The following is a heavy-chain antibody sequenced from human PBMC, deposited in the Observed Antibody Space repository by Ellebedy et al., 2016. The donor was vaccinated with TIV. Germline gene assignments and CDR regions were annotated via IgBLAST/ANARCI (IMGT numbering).Heavy chain of an antibody. V-gene: IGHV3-7*01. J-gene: IGHJ5*02. Sequence: PGGSLRLSCAASGFSFRSYWMSWVRQAPGKGLEWMANIYQDGSVQYYVDSVKGRFTISRDNANKSLFLQMNSLRVEDTAVYYCARRGSYGDYAVQVNSWFDPWGQGTLVTVSS. D-gene: IGHD4-17*01. CDR3: ARRGSYGDYAVQVNSWFDP. CDR1: GFSFRSYW. CDR2: IYQDGSVQ.